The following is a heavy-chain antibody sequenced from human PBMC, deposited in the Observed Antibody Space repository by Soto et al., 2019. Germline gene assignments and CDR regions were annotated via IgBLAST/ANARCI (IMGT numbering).Heavy chain of an antibody. CDR3: ASRQTSLIAAAFPPFDY. CDR1: GGSISSSNW. V-gene: IGHV4-4*02. Sequence: TSETLSLTCAVSGGSISSSNWWSWVRQPPGKGLEWIGEIYHSGSTNYNPSLKSRVTISVDKSKNQFSLKLSSVTAADTAVYYWASRQTSLIAAAFPPFDYWGQGTLVTVS. D-gene: IGHD6-13*01. J-gene: IGHJ4*02. CDR2: IYHSGST.